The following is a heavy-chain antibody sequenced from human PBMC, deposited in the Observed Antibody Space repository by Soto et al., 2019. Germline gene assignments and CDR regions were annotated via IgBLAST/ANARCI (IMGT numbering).Heavy chain of an antibody. D-gene: IGHD3-16*01. V-gene: IGHV4-30-4*01. CDR1: GGSISGDNYY. Sequence: SETLSLTCTVSGGSISGDNYYWSWIRRPPGKGLEWIGYISYTGSAYYNPSLNSRLTISIDTSKNQFSLHLHSVTASDTAVYYCARDHGTISGGIRYHSSGMDGWGPGTTVTLFS. CDR2: ISYTGSA. J-gene: IGHJ6*02. CDR3: ARDHGTISGGIRYHSSGMDG.